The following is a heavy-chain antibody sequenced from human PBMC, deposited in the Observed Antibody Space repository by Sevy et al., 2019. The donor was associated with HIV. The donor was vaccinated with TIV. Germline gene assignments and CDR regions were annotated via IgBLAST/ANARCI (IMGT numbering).Heavy chain of an antibody. D-gene: IGHD3-22*01. CDR2: IYYSGST. V-gene: IGHV4-39*01. CDR1: GGSISSSSYY. Sequence: SEILSLTCTVSGGSISSSSYYCGWIRQPPGNGLEWIGSIYYSGSTYYNPSLKSRVTISVDTSKNRFSLKLSSVTAADTAAYDCASPGTHYYASSSYRIVADYWGQGTSVTVSS. J-gene: IGHJ4*02. CDR3: ASPGTHYYASSSYRIVADY.